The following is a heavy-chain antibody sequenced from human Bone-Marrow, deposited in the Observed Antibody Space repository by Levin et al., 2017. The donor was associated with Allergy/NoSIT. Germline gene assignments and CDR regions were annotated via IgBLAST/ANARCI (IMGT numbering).Heavy chain of an antibody. Sequence: KTGGSLRLSCKASGYAFTSHDINWVRQASGHGPEWMGWINPNSGNTVYAQKFEGRVTMTRNTSISTAYLELTSLRSEDTAIYYCTVAKTHYDFGSGYPNWFDPWGQGTLLTVSS. D-gene: IGHD3-3*01. J-gene: IGHJ5*02. CDR2: INPNSGNT. CDR3: TVAKTHYDFGSGYPNWFDP. CDR1: GYAFTSHD. V-gene: IGHV1-8*01.